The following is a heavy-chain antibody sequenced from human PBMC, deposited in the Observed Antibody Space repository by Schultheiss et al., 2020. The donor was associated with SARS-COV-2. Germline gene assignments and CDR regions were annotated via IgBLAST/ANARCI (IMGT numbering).Heavy chain of an antibody. D-gene: IGHD3-3*01. J-gene: IGHJ4*02. CDR1: GGSISSYY. Sequence: SETLSLTCTVSGGSISSYYWSWIRQHPGKGLEWIGYIYYSGSTYYNPSLKSRVTISVDTSKNQFSLKLSSVTAADTAVYYCARAIRITIFGVVGSFDYWGQGTLVTVSS. CDR3: ARAIRITIFGVVGSFDY. CDR2: IYYSGST. V-gene: IGHV4-59*06.